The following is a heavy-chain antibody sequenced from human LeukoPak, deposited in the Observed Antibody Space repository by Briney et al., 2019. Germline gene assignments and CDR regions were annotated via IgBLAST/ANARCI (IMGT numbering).Heavy chain of an antibody. J-gene: IGHJ4*02. Sequence: ASVKVSCKASGGTFSSYAISWVRQAPGQGLEWMGGIIPIFGTANYAQKFQGRVTITADESTSTAYMELSSLRSEDTAVYYCARDRYDGYCSSTSCYRFDYWGQGTLVTVSS. CDR2: IIPIFGTA. CDR1: GGTFSSYA. D-gene: IGHD2-2*01. CDR3: ARDRYDGYCSSTSCYRFDY. V-gene: IGHV1-69*13.